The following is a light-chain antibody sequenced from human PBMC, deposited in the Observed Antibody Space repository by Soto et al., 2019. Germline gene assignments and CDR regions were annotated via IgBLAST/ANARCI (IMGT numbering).Light chain of an antibody. CDR3: QSYDRSLSVV. V-gene: IGLV1-40*01. CDR1: SSNIGAGYD. Sequence: QAVVTQPPSVSGAPGQRVTISCTGSSSNIGAGYDVHWYQQLPGTAPKLLIYGNSNRPSGVPDRFSGSKSGTSASLAITGLQADDAADYYCQSYDRSLSVVFGGGTKVTVL. CDR2: GNS. J-gene: IGLJ2*01.